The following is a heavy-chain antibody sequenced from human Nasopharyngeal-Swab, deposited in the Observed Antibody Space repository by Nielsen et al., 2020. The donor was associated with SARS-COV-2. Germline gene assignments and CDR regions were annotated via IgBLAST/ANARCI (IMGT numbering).Heavy chain of an antibody. J-gene: IGHJ4*02. D-gene: IGHD1-26*01. Sequence: SCAISGDSISSNSVAWNWIRQSPSRGLEWLGRTYYRSKWYNDYAVSVKSRITINADTSKNQFSLQLNSVTPEDTAVYYCARSGRYYDFDYWGQGTLVTVSS. CDR2: TYYRSKWYN. CDR1: GDSISSNSVA. V-gene: IGHV6-1*01. CDR3: ARSGRYYDFDY.